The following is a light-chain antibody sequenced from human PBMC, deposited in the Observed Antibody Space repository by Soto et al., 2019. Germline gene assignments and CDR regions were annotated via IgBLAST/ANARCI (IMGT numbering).Light chain of an antibody. V-gene: IGKV4-1*01. CDR2: WAS. J-gene: IGKJ2*01. Sequence: DIVMTQSPDSLAVSLGERATINCKSSQSVLYSSKNKNYLAWYQQKPGQPPKLLIYWASTRESGVPDRFSGSGSGTDFTRTISSLQAEDVEVYYWHQYYSTSYTFGQGTKLEIK. CDR3: HQYYSTSYT. CDR1: QSVLYSSKNKNY.